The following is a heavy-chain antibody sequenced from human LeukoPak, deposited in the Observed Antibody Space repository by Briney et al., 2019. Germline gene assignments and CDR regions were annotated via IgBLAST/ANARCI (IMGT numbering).Heavy chain of an antibody. Sequence: ASVKVSCKASGYTFTNYGITWVRQAPGQGLEWMGWISTYNGNTNYAQKLQGRVTMTTDTSTSTAYMELRSLRSDDTAVYYCARSGSYYYYCYYMDVWGKGTTVTVSS. CDR3: ARSGSYYYYCYYMDV. V-gene: IGHV1-18*01. CDR2: ISTYNGNT. J-gene: IGHJ6*03. CDR1: GYTFTNYG. D-gene: IGHD1-26*01.